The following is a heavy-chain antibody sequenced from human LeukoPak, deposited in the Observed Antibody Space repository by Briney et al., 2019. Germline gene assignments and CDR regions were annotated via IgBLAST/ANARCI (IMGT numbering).Heavy chain of an antibody. CDR2: MSYSGNT. Sequence: SETLSLTCTVSGGXISDNSYYWGWIRQPPGKGLEWIGSMSYSGNTYYNPSLTSRVTISVDTSKNQFSLSLSSVTAADTAVYYCARSVSAYYDFWRPWGQGTLVSVSS. D-gene: IGHD3-3*01. J-gene: IGHJ5*02. CDR3: ARSVSAYYDFWRP. CDR1: GGXISDNSYY. V-gene: IGHV4-39*01.